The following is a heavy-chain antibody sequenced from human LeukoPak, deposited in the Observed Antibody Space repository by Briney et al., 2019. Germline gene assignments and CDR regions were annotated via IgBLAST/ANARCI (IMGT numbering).Heavy chain of an antibody. Sequence: ASVKVSCTASGYTFTSYDINWVRQATGQGLEWMGWMNPNSGNTGYAQKFQGRVTMTRNTSISTAYMELSSLRSEDTAVYYCARGWVNCSGGSCYSSWFDPWGQGTLVTVSS. CDR2: MNPNSGNT. V-gene: IGHV1-8*01. J-gene: IGHJ5*02. CDR3: ARGWVNCSGGSCYSSWFDP. D-gene: IGHD2-15*01. CDR1: GYTFTSYD.